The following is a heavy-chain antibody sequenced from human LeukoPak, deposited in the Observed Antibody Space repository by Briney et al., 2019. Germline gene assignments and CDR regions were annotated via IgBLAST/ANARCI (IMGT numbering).Heavy chain of an antibody. D-gene: IGHD5-12*01. CDR2: INPSGGST. CDR3: ARDLSAYSGNDA. Sequence: ASVKVSCKASGYTFTSYYIHWVRQAPGQGLEWMGIINPSGGSTTYAQKFQGRVTMTRDTSTSTVYMEVSSLRSEDTAVYYCARDLSAYSGNDAWGQGTPVTVSS. V-gene: IGHV1-46*01. J-gene: IGHJ5*02. CDR1: GYTFTSYY.